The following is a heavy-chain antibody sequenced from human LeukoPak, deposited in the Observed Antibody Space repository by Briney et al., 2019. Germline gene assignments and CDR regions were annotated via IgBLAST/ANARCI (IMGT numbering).Heavy chain of an antibody. V-gene: IGHV4-59*01. D-gene: IGHD1-26*01. CDR2: IYYSGST. J-gene: IGHJ4*02. CDR1: GGSISSYY. CDR3: ARSHRQWELPPGD. Sequence: SETLSLTCTVSGGSISSYYWSWIRQPPGKGLEWIGYIYYSGSTNYNPSLKSRVTISVDTSKNQFSLKLSSVTAADTAVYYCARSHRQWELPPGDWGQGTLVTVSS.